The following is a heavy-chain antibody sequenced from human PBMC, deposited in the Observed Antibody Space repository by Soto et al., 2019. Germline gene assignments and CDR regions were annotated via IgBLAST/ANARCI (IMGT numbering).Heavy chain of an antibody. Sequence: PGGSLRLSCVAAGFTFSSYVMSGVRQAPGREPEWVAGISGSGASTFQIGSVRGRFIVSRDNSKNTLYLQVNSLSAEDTAVYYCAKATDTWPPDWFDSWGQGTLVTVSS. CDR2: ISGSGAST. CDR1: GFTFSSYV. D-gene: IGHD2-2*02. J-gene: IGHJ5*01. CDR3: AKATDTWPPDWFDS. V-gene: IGHV3-23*01.